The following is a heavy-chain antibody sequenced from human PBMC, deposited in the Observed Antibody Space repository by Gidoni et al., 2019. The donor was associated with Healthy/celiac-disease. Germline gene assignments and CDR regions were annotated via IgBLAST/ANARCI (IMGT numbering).Heavy chain of an antibody. Sequence: WVANIKQDGSEKYYVDSVKGRFTISRDNAKNSLYLQMNSLGAEDTAVYYCARDNYYDSSGYQDAFDIWGQGTMVTVSS. J-gene: IGHJ3*02. CDR3: ARDNYYDSSGYQDAFDI. CDR2: IKQDGSEK. V-gene: IGHV3-7*04. D-gene: IGHD3-22*01.